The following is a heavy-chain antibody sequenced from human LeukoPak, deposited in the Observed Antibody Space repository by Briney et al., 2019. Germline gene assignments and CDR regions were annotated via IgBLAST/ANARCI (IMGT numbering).Heavy chain of an antibody. D-gene: IGHD6-13*01. CDR2: IYYSGST. CDR1: GGSISSGGYY. Sequence: SQTLSLTCTVSGGSISSGGYYWSWIRQHPGKGLEWIGYIYYSGSTYYNPSLKSRVTISVDTSKNQFSLKLSSVTAADTAVYYCARGRIRYSSSRNWFDPWGQGTLVTVSS. J-gene: IGHJ5*02. V-gene: IGHV4-31*03. CDR3: ARGRIRYSSSRNWFDP.